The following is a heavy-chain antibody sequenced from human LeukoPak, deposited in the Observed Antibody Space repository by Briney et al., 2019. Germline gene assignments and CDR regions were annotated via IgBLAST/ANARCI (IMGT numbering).Heavy chain of an antibody. J-gene: IGHJ5*02. V-gene: IGHV4-59*01. Sequence: SETLSLTCTVSGGSISSYYWNWIRQPPGKGLEWIGYISYSGTTNYNPSLKSRVTISVDTSKNQFSLKLNSVTAADTAVYYCARTTEDCSSTSCYQYWFDPWGQGTLVTVSS. CDR3: ARTTEDCSSTSCYQYWFDP. D-gene: IGHD2-2*01. CDR2: ISYSGTT. CDR1: GGSISSYY.